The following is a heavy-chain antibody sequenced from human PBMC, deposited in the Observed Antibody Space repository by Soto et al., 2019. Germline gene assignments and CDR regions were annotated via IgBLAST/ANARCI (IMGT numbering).Heavy chain of an antibody. Sequence: GGSLRLSCAASGFICSSYDMSWVRQAPGKGLELVSTILVDGRTFYVDSAKGRFTISRDSSQNTVYLQMNSLTAGDTALYYCANATATGGGAFDICGQGTMVTVSS. CDR3: ANATATGGGAFDI. J-gene: IGHJ3*02. D-gene: IGHD2-8*02. CDR2: ILVDGRT. V-gene: IGHV3-23*01. CDR1: GFICSSYD.